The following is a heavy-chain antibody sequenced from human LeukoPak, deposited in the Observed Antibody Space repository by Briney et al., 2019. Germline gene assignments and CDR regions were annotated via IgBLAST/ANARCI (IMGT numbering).Heavy chain of an antibody. CDR3: ARDGNWNYDSTY. CDR1: GFTFSSYS. Sequence: GGSLRLSCAASGFTFSSYSMNWVRQAPGKGLEWVSSISSSSSYIYYADSVKGRFTISRDNAKNSLYLQMNSLRAEDTAVYYCARDGNWNYDSTYWGQGTLVTVSS. J-gene: IGHJ4*02. V-gene: IGHV3-21*01. D-gene: IGHD1-7*01. CDR2: ISSSSSYI.